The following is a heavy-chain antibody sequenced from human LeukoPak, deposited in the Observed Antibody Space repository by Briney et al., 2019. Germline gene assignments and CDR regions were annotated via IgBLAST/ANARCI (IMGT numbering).Heavy chain of an antibody. CDR3: ARRYCTPSSCYSDY. CDR2: ISSSGSTI. Sequence: GGSLRLSCAASGFTFSDYYMSWIRQAPGKGLEWVSYISSSGSTIYYADSVKGRFTISRDNAKNSLYLQMNSLRDEDTAVYFCARRYCTPSSCYSDYWGQGALVTVSS. V-gene: IGHV3-11*01. CDR1: GFTFSDYY. J-gene: IGHJ4*02. D-gene: IGHD2-8*01.